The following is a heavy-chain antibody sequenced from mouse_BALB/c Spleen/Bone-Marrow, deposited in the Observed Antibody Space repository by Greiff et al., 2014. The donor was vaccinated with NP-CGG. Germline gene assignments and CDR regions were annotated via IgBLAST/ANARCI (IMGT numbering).Heavy chain of an antibody. CDR2: ISRGGTT. Sequence: DVKLVESGGGLVKPGGSLKLSCAASGFTFGSYAMSWVRQTPVKRLEWVASISRGGTTYYPDSVKGRFTISRDNARNILYLQMSGLRSEDTAMYYCARNYYGTFAYWGQGTLVTVSA. CDR1: GFTFGSYA. J-gene: IGHJ3*01. CDR3: ARNYYGTFAY. D-gene: IGHD1-1*01. V-gene: IGHV5-6-5*01.